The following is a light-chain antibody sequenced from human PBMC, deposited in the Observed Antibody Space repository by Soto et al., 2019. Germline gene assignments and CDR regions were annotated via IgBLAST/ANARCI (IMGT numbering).Light chain of an antibody. CDR3: VSFTTSKSYV. Sequence: QSALTQPASVSGSPGQSITISCTGSTSDVGAYNYVSWYKHHPGQAPQLMIYEVSNRPSGVSNRFSGSKSGNTASLTISGLQADDEGDYYCVSFTTSKSYVFGTGTKVT. J-gene: IGLJ1*01. V-gene: IGLV2-14*01. CDR1: TSDVGAYNY. CDR2: EVS.